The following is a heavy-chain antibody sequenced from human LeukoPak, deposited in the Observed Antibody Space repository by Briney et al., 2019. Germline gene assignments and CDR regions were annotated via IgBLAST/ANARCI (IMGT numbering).Heavy chain of an antibody. D-gene: IGHD4-17*01. CDR3: ARVFIDYGDDDYGMDV. J-gene: IGHJ6*02. CDR1: GYTFTGYY. V-gene: IGHV1-2*04. CDR2: INPNSGGT. Sequence: GASVKVSCKASGYTFTGYYMHWVRQAPGQGLEWMGWINPNSGGTNYAQKFQGWVTMTRDTSISTAYMELSRLRSDDTAVYYCARVFIDYGDDDYGMDVWGQGTTVTVSS.